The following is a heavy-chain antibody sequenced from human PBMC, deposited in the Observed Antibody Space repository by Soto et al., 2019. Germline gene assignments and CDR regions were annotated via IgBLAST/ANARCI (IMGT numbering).Heavy chain of an antibody. CDR2: ISGYNDNT. V-gene: IGHV1-18*01. D-gene: IGHD6-13*01. CDR1: GYIFANFG. J-gene: IGHJ6*02. Sequence: ASVKVSCTASGYIFANFGISWLRQSPGQGLEWMGWISGYNDNTHYAQKLQGRVSMTTDTSTGTAYMDLRSLRSDDTAIYYCVRDSSSWFYYYYGMDVWGQGTTVTVSS. CDR3: VRDSSSWFYYYYGMDV.